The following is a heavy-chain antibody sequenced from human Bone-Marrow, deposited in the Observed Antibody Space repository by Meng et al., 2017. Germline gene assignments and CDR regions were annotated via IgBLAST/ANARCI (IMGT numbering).Heavy chain of an antibody. Sequence: SETLSLTCTVSGGSISSSSYYWGWIRQPPGKGLEWIGSIYYSGSTYYNPSLKSRVTISVDTSKNQFSLKLSSVTAADTAVYYCATLDFWSGYTDMDVWGQGTTVTVSS. D-gene: IGHD3-3*01. CDR1: GGSISSSSYY. CDR2: IYYSGST. V-gene: IGHV4-39*07. J-gene: IGHJ6*02. CDR3: ATLDFWSGYTDMDV.